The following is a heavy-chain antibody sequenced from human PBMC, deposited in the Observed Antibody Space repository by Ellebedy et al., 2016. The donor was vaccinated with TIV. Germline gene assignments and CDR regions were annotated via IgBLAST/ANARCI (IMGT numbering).Heavy chain of an antibody. V-gene: IGHV4-34*01. CDR1: GGSFSSYY. D-gene: IGHD3-22*01. J-gene: IGHJ4*02. CDR2: INHSGVT. CDR3: ASVGYYYDGTDNYLYEGFDH. Sequence: MPSETLSLTCAVHGGSFSSYYWTWIRQPPGKGLEWVGEINHSGVTNYNPSLKSRVSILLDTSKNQFSLKLRSVTAADTAVYYCASVGYYYDGTDNYLYEGFDHWGQGTLATVSS.